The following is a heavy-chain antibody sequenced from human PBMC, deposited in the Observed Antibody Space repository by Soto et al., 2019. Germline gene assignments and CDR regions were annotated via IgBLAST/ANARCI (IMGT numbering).Heavy chain of an antibody. CDR2: IYYSGST. CDR1: GGSISSGDYY. Sequence: KPSETLSLTCTVSGGSISSGDYYWSWIRQPPGKGLEWIGYIYYSGSTYFNPSLKSRVTISVDTSKNQFSLKLSPVTAADTAVYYCARGQQLVNWFDPWGQGTLVTVSS. J-gene: IGHJ5*02. V-gene: IGHV4-30-4*01. CDR3: ARGQQLVNWFDP. D-gene: IGHD6-13*01.